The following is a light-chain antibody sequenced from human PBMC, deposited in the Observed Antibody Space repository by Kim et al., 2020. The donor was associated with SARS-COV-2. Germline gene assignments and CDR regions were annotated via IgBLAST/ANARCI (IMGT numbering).Light chain of an antibody. CDR2: EVS. Sequence: PRHAVTISCTGTSSDIASYNRVSWYQQPPGTAPKLIIYEVSNRPSEVPDRFSGSKSGNTASLTISGLQAEDEADYYCSSYTSSSTVFGGGTKLTVL. CDR1: SSDIASYNR. CDR3: SSYTSSSTV. V-gene: IGLV2-18*02. J-gene: IGLJ3*02.